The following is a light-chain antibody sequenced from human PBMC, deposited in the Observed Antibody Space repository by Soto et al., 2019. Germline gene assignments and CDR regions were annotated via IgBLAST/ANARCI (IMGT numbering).Light chain of an antibody. J-gene: IGLJ2*01. CDR2: EGT. V-gene: IGLV2-23*01. CDR1: SSNVGTYDL. CDR3: CSFAVGAALV. Sequence: QSALTQPASVSASPGQSITISCTGTSSNVGTYDLVSWYQHHPDKAPKLIIYEGTKRPPGISSRFSGSKSGNTASLTISGLQAEDDADYYCCSFAVGAALVFGGGTKLTVL.